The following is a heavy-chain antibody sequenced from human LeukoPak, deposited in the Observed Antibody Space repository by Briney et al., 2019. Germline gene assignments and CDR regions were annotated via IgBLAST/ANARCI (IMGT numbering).Heavy chain of an antibody. CDR2: INPSGGST. CDR3: ARDIVVVPARDDAFGI. Sequence: GASVTVSCKSFGYSFTSYYMHWVRQAPGQGLEWMGVINPSGGSTTYAQRFQGRVTLTRDTSTSTVYMELSSLRSEDTAVYYCARDIVVVPARDDAFGIWGQGTMVTVSS. J-gene: IGHJ3*02. D-gene: IGHD2-2*01. CDR1: GYSFTSYY. V-gene: IGHV1-46*01.